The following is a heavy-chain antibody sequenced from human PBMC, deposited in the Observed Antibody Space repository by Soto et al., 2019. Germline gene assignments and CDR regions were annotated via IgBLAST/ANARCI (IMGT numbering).Heavy chain of an antibody. CDR1: GYTFTSYG. V-gene: IGHV1-18*04. J-gene: IGHJ4*02. D-gene: IGHD3-22*01. Sequence: GASVKVSCKASGYTFTSYGISWVRQAPGQGLEWMGWISAYNGNTNCAQKLQGRVTMTTDTSTSTAYMELRSLRSDDTAVYYCARDRPLFYDSSGRAFDYWGQGTLVTVS. CDR2: ISAYNGNT. CDR3: ARDRPLFYDSSGRAFDY.